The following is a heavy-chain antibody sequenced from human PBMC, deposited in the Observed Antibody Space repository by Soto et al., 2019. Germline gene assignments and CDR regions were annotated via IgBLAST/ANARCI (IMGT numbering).Heavy chain of an antibody. D-gene: IGHD3-16*01. CDR2: ISGSGGDT. J-gene: IGHJ6*02. CDR1: GFTFSSYG. Sequence: GGSLRLSCAASGFTFSSYGMNWVRQTPGKGLEWVSYISGSGGDTYYADSVKGRFTISRDNAKNSLYLQMNSLRDEDTAVYYCAKKGQTFRMSFHLDVWGQGTTVTVSS. V-gene: IGHV3-48*02. CDR3: AKKGQTFRMSFHLDV.